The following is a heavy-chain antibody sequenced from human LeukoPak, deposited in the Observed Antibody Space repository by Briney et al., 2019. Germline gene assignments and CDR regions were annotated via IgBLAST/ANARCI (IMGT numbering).Heavy chain of an antibody. CDR2: FSAYNGVT. D-gene: IGHD2-21*01. V-gene: IGHV1-18*01. CDR3: ARLRDCSDTGCANFYFYMDI. Sequence: GASVKPSCRASGGTFSSYAISWVRQAPGQGLEWLGWFSAYNGVTHYARKFRGRPTITTDTSTSTAYMELRSLRSDDTAIYYCARLRDCSDTGCANFYFYMDIWGKGTAITVSS. J-gene: IGHJ6*03. CDR1: GGTFSSYA.